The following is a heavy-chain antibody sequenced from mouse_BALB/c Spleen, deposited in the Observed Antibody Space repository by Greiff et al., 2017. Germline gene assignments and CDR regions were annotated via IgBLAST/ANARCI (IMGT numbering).Heavy chain of an antibody. J-gene: IGHJ2*01. CDR2: INPSSGYT. Sequence: VQLQQSGAELAKPGASVKMSCKASGYTFTSYWMHWVKQRPGQGLEWIGYINPSSGYTEYNQKFKDKATLTADKSSSTAYMQLSSLTSKDSAVYYCARGTRDYWGQGTTLTVSS. V-gene: IGHV1-7*01. CDR1: GYTFTSYW. CDR3: ARGTRDY. D-gene: IGHD2-13*01.